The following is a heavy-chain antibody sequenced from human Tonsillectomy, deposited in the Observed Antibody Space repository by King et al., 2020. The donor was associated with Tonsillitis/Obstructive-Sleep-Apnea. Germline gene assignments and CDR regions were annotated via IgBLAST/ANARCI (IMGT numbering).Heavy chain of an antibody. CDR1: GFSLSTSGVG. CDR3: AHRPCYCTSPSCPSPDGFDP. D-gene: IGHD2-2*01. J-gene: IGHJ5*02. Sequence: TLKESGRTLVKPTQTLTLTCTFSGFSLSTSGVGVGWIRQPPGKALEWLALIYWDDDKRYSPSLKSRLTITKDTSKNQVVLTMTNMDPVDTATYYCAHRPCYCTSPSCPSPDGFDPWGQGTLVTVSS. V-gene: IGHV2-5*02. CDR2: IYWDDDK.